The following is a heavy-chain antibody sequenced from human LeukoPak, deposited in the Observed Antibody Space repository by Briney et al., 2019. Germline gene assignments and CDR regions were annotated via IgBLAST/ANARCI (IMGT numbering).Heavy chain of an antibody. Sequence: GSLRLSCAASGFTFSYYWMTWVRQPPGKGLEWVANLRPDGRDKYYADSVKGRFTISRDNAKNSLYLQMNGLRADDTAIYYCARDAYDDASESWGQGTLVTVSS. J-gene: IGHJ5*02. D-gene: IGHD3-3*01. V-gene: IGHV3-7*01. CDR1: GFTFSYYW. CDR2: LRPDGRDK. CDR3: ARDAYDDASES.